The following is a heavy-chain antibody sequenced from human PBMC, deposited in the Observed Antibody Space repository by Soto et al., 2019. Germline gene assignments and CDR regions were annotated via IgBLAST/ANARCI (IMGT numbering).Heavy chain of an antibody. V-gene: IGHV1-69*13. J-gene: IGHJ6*02. CDR3: ARSQGSSTSLEIYYYYYYGMDV. CDR2: IIPISDTT. D-gene: IGHD2-2*01. CDR1: GGTFSSYA. Sequence: SVKVSCKASGGTFSSYAISWVRQAPGQELEWMGGIIPISDTTNYAQKFQGRVTITADESTSTAYMELSSLRSEDTAVYYCARSQGSSTSLEIYYYYYYGMDVWGQGTTVTVSS.